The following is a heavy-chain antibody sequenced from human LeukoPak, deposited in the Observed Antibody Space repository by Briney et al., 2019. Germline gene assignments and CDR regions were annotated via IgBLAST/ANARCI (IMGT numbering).Heavy chain of an antibody. V-gene: IGHV3-23*01. D-gene: IGHD6-13*01. J-gene: IGHJ6*03. CDR3: AKEMAAAGTVYYYYYMDV. CDR1: GFTFSSYG. CDR2: ISGSGGST. Sequence: GGTLRLSCAASGFTFSSYGMSWVRQAPGKGLEWVSAISGSGGSTYYADSVKGRFTISRDNSKNTLYLQMNSLRAEDTAVYYCAKEMAAAGTVYYYYYMDVWGKGTTVTVSS.